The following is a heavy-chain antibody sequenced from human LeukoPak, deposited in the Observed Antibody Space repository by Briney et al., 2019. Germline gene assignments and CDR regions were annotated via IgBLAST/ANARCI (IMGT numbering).Heavy chain of an antibody. V-gene: IGHV3-23*01. CDR1: GFTFSSYG. J-gene: IGHJ4*02. Sequence: PGGSLRLSCAASGFTFSSYGMSWVRQAPGKGLEWVSAISGSGGNTYYADSVKGRFTISRDNSKNTLYLQMNSLRAEDTAVYFCAKEIGEGGLWYWGQGTLVTVSS. CDR2: ISGSGGNT. D-gene: IGHD2-21*01. CDR3: AKEIGEGGLWY.